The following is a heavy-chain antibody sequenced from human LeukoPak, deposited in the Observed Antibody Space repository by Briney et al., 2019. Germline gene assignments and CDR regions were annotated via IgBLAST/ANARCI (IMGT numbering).Heavy chain of an antibody. Sequence: GGSLRLSCAASGNYWMHWVRQAPGKGLVWVSHINSDGSWTSYADSVKGRFTISKDNAKNTVYLQMNSLRAEDTAVHYCVSFYETYWGRGTLVTVSS. CDR1: GNYW. CDR3: VSFYETY. CDR2: INSDGSWT. V-gene: IGHV3-74*01. D-gene: IGHD2/OR15-2a*01. J-gene: IGHJ4*02.